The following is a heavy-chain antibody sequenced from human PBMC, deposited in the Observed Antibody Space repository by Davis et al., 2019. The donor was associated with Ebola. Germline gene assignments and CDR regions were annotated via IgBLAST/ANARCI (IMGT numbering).Heavy chain of an antibody. V-gene: IGHV3-30-3*01. CDR2: ISYDGNNK. J-gene: IGHJ4*02. Sequence: GESLKISCAASGFTFSIYTMHWVRQAPGKGLEWVAVISYDGNNKYYADSVKGRFTISRDNSKNTLYLQMNSLRAEDTAVYYCARDFSPDSSGSGYWGQGTLVTVSS. D-gene: IGHD3-22*01. CDR1: GFTFSIYT. CDR3: ARDFSPDSSGSGY.